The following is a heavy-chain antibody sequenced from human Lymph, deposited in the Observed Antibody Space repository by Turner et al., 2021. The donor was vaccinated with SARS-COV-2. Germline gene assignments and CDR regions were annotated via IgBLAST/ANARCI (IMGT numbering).Heavy chain of an antibody. V-gene: IGHV4-31*11. CDR3: AGDYGGNSNYFGY. Sequence: QVQLQESGPGLVKPSQTLPLTCAVSGGSISSGGYYWCWFRQHPGKGLVWVGYIYYSESTYYNPSLKSRVTISVDTSKTQYSQKLSSVTAANTAVYYCAGDYGGNSNYFGYWGQGTLVTVSS. CDR1: GGSISSGGYY. CDR2: IYYSEST. D-gene: IGHD4-17*01. J-gene: IGHJ4*02.